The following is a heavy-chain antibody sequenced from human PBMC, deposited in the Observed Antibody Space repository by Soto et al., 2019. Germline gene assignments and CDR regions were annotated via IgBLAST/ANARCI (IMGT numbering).Heavy chain of an antibody. D-gene: IGHD2-15*01. CDR1: GGTFSSYA. J-gene: IGHJ6*02. Sequence: QVQLVQSGAEVKKPGSSMKVSCKASGGTFSSYAISWVRQAPGQGLEWMGGIIPIFGTANYAQKFQGRVTITADESTSTAYMELSSLRSEDTAVYYCARDPMHCSGGSCFTYYYYGMDVWGQGTTVTVSS. CDR2: IIPIFGTA. V-gene: IGHV1-69*01. CDR3: ARDPMHCSGGSCFTYYYYGMDV.